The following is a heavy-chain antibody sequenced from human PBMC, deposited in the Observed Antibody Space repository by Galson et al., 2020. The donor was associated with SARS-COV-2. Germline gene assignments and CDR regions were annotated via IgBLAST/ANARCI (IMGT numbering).Heavy chain of an antibody. CDR3: ARDMGFGGPNHGDY. J-gene: IGHJ4*02. Sequence: GLEWVAVIWYDGSNKYYADSVKGRFTISRDNSKNTLYLQMNSLRAEDTAVYYCARDMGFGGPNHGDYWGQGTLVTVSS. CDR2: IWYDGSNK. V-gene: IGHV3-33*01. D-gene: IGHD2-15*01.